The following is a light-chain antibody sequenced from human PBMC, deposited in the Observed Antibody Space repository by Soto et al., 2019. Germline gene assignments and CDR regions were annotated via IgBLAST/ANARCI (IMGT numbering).Light chain of an antibody. CDR2: KAS. V-gene: IGKV1-5*03. J-gene: IGKJ5*01. CDR3: QQYYRSSIT. CDR1: QNINTW. Sequence: DIQMTQSPSTLSASVGDRVTLTCRASQNINTWLAWFQQKPGKAPNLLIYKASSLQSGVPSRFSGSGSGTEFTLTISSLQPDDFATYYCQQYYRSSITFGQGTRLEIK.